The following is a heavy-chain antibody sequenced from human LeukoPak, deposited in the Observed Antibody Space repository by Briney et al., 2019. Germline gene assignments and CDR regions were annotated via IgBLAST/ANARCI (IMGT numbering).Heavy chain of an antibody. Sequence: ATLKVSCKVSGYTLTDLSMHWVRQPPGKGLEWMGGFDPEDGATIYATKFQGRVNMTADTSTDTSYMELSSLRSEDTAVYYCATVRSSGWSRATDAFDIWGQGTMVTVSS. J-gene: IGHJ3*02. CDR3: ATVRSSGWSRATDAFDI. D-gene: IGHD6-19*01. CDR1: GYTLTDLS. V-gene: IGHV1-24*01. CDR2: FDPEDGAT.